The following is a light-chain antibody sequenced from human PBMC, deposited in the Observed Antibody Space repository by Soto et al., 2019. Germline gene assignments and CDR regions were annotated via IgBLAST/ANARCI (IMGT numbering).Light chain of an antibody. CDR1: QSFTSGY. Sequence: EIVLTQSPGTLSLSPGERATLSCRASQSFTSGYLAWYQQKPGQAPRLLIYAASNRATGIPDRFSGSGSGTDFTLTISRLEPDDFAVYYCQEYGSSRTFGQGTKV. J-gene: IGKJ1*01. CDR3: QEYGSSRT. CDR2: AAS. V-gene: IGKV3-20*01.